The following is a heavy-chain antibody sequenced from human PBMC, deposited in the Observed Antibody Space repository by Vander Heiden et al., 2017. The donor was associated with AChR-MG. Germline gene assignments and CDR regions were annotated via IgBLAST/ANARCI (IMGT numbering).Heavy chain of an antibody. CDR2: INAGNVNT. CDR3: ARVGGTENQAFDI. CDR1: GYTFTSYA. J-gene: IGHJ3*02. D-gene: IGHD3-16*01. Sequence: QVQLVQSGAEVKKPGASVKVSCKASGYTFTSYAMHWVRQAPGQRLEWMGWINAGNVNTKYSQKFQGRVTITRDTSASTAYMELSRLRSEDTAVYYCARVGGTENQAFDIWGQGTMVTVSS. V-gene: IGHV1-3*01.